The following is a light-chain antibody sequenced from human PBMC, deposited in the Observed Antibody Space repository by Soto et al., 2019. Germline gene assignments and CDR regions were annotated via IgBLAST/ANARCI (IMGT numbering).Light chain of an antibody. CDR2: DAS. Sequence: DVQMTQSPSTLSASVGDRVTITCRASQRISNWLAWYQQKPGKAPKLLIYDASSLESGVPSRFSGSGSGTEFTLTISSLQPDDFATYYCLQYNSYSYTFGQGTKLEIK. CDR1: QRISNW. CDR3: LQYNSYSYT. J-gene: IGKJ2*01. V-gene: IGKV1-5*01.